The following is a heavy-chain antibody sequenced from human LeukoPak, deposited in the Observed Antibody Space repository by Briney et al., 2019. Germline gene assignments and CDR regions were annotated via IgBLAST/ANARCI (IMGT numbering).Heavy chain of an antibody. CDR3: ARHARRERHFDY. Sequence: SETLSLTCTVSGGSISSYYWSWIRQPPGKGLEWIGYIYYSGSTNYNPSLKSRVTISVDTSKNQFSLKLSSVTAADTAVYYCARHARRERHFDYWGQGTLVTVSS. J-gene: IGHJ4*02. D-gene: IGHD5-24*01. V-gene: IGHV4-59*08. CDR2: IYYSGST. CDR1: GGSISSYY.